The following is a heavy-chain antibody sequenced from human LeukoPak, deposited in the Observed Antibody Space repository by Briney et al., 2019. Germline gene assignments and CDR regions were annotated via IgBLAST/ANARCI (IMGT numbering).Heavy chain of an antibody. CDR3: AREPKQQLGMAQRDHFDC. CDR1: GFTFSSYA. V-gene: IGHV3-23*01. J-gene: IGHJ4*02. Sequence: GESLTLSCAVPGFTFSSYAVSWVRHAPWQGREWVSLISGSGGSTGYADSVRARLTLPRDNSKNTLYQQMSSLRAVDTAVEYCAREPKQQLGMAQRDHFDCWGQGTLVTVSS. CDR2: ISGSGGST. D-gene: IGHD4-11*01.